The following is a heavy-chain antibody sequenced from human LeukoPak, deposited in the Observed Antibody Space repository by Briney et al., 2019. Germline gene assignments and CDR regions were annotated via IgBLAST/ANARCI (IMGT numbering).Heavy chain of an antibody. J-gene: IGHJ4*02. V-gene: IGHV3-23*01. D-gene: IGHD5-24*01. CDR2: ISGSGGST. Sequence: PGGSLRLSCAASGFTFSSYAMSWVRQAPGKGLEWVSVISGSGGSTYYADSVKGRFTISRDNSKNTLYLQMNSLRAEDTAVYYCAKALFPEMATIMNYWGQGTLVTVSS. CDR3: AKALFPEMATIMNY. CDR1: GFTFSSYA.